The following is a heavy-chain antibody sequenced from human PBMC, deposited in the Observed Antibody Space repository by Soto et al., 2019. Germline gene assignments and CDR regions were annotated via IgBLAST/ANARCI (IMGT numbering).Heavy chain of an antibody. V-gene: IGHV4-30-4*01. D-gene: IGHD4-17*01. CDR1: GGSLSSGTYY. J-gene: IGHJ4*02. CDR2: IYHSGSS. CDR3: ARDLLDTTVDYYFDS. Sequence: PSETLPLTCTVSGGSLSSGTYYWSWIRQPPGKGLEWIGYIYHSGSSQSNPSLKSRVTISIDTSKNQFSLELRSVTAADTAVYYCARDLLDTTVDYYFDSWGPGRLVTVSS.